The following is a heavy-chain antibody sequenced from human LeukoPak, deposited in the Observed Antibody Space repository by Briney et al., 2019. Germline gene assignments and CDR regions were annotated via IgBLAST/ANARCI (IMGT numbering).Heavy chain of an antibody. Sequence: SVKVSCKASGGTFSSYAISWVRQAPGQGLEWMRGIIPIFGAANYAQKLQGRVTITTDESTSTACMELSSLRSEGTGVYFCARTTYFSGDSRSSTEFDYWGQGTLVTVSS. CDR1: GGTFSSYA. D-gene: IGHD6-6*01. J-gene: IGHJ4*02. CDR3: ARTTYFSGDSRSSTEFDY. CDR2: IIPIFGAA. V-gene: IGHV1-69*05.